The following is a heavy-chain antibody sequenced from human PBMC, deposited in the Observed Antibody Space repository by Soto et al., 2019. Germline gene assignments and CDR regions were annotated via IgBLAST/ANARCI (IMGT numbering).Heavy chain of an antibody. Sequence: QLQLVQSGAEVKKPGSSVKVSCKASGGTFSNFAISWVRQAPGQGLEWLGEIIPIFDTLHDAQKFQDRVTITADESTSTVSMELSSLRSEDMAVYYCARDYGAKYYAMEVWGQGTTVTVSS. V-gene: IGHV1-69*01. D-gene: IGHD3-10*01. CDR2: IIPIFDTL. J-gene: IGHJ6*02. CDR3: ARDYGAKYYAMEV. CDR1: GGTFSNFA.